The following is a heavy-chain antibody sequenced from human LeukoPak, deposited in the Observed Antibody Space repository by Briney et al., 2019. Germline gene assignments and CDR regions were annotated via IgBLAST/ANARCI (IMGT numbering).Heavy chain of an antibody. D-gene: IGHD6-13*01. Sequence: SETLSLTCTVSGGSISSYYWSWIRQPPGKGLEWIGYIYYSGSTNYNPSLKSRVTISVDTSKNQFSLKLSSVTAADTAVYYCARGGSSSQVNYYYYMDVWGKGTTVTVSS. J-gene: IGHJ6*03. CDR1: GGSISSYY. V-gene: IGHV4-59*01. CDR2: IYYSGST. CDR3: ARGGSSSQVNYYYYMDV.